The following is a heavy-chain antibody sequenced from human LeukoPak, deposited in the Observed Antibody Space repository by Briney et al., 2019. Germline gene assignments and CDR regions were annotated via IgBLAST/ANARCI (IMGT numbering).Heavy chain of an antibody. CDR1: GFTFSSYA. V-gene: IGHV3-30-3*01. J-gene: IGHJ3*02. D-gene: IGHD3-22*01. Sequence: GGSLRLSCAASGFTFSSYAMHWVRQAPGKGLEWVAVISYDGSNKYYADSVKGRFTISRDNAKNSLYLQMNSLRAEDTAVYYCARTYYYDSSGYFLSGGFDSWGQGTMVTVSS. CDR2: ISYDGSNK. CDR3: ARTYYYDSSGYFLSGGFDS.